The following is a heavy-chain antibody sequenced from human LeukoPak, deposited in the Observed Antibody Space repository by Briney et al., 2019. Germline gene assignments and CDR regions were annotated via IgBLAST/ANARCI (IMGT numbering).Heavy chain of an antibody. CDR2: IYSGGST. CDR3: GGGVVGAYYFAY. J-gene: IGHJ4*02. Sequence: GGSLRPSCAASGLTVSTNYISWVHQAPGKGLEWVSVIYSGGSTYYAESVKGRFTIPRDNSQNTLSLKVNSLRAEDTAVYYCGGGVVGAYYFAYGGQGTLVSVSS. V-gene: IGHV3-66*02. CDR1: GLTVSTNY. D-gene: IGHD1-26*01.